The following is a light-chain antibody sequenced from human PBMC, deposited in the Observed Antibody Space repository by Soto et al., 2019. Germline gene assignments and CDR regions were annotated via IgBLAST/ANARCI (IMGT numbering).Light chain of an antibody. V-gene: IGKV3-20*01. J-gene: IGKJ2*01. Sequence: EIVLTQSPGTLSLSPGERATLSCRASQSVRSNYLAWYQQKPGQAPRLLIYGASSRATGIPDRFSGTGSGKDFTLTISRLEPEDFAVYYCQQYGGLPYTFGQGTKLEIK. CDR1: QSVRSNY. CDR3: QQYGGLPYT. CDR2: GAS.